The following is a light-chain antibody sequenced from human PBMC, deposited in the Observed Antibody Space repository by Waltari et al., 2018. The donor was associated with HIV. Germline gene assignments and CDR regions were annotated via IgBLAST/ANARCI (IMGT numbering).Light chain of an antibody. CDR1: RSVGRN. CDR2: GAS. J-gene: IGKJ4*01. Sequence: TQSPATPSVSHREIANLSCRASRSVGRNLALYQQRPGQVPRLLIFGASTRATGIPPRFSGSGSGTEFTLTISSLQSEDFAVYYCQQYKDHTEWLSFGGGTKVEIK. V-gene: IGKV3-15*01. CDR3: QQYKDHTEWLS.